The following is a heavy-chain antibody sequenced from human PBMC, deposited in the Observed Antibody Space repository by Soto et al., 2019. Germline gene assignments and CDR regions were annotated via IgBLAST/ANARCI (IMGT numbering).Heavy chain of an antibody. V-gene: IGHV3-23*01. CDR3: AKEPSGYWGYMNV. CDR2: ITNSGDRT. J-gene: IGHJ6*03. CDR1: GFTFGSYA. D-gene: IGHD3-22*01. Sequence: PGGSLRLSCAASGFTFGSYAMTWGRQAPGQGLEWVASITNSGDRTEYAFFVEGRFTISRDNSNNMLYLQMNTLRAGDTAFYHCAKEPSGYWGYMNVWRRGTTVIVSS.